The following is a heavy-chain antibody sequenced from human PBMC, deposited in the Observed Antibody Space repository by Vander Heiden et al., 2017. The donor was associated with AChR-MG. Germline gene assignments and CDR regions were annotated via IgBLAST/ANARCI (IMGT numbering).Heavy chain of an antibody. CDR3: ARYYRSRAYNWFDP. D-gene: IGHD1-26*01. CDR1: GGSISSYY. V-gene: IGHV4-59*01. J-gene: IGHJ5*02. CDR2: IYYSGST. Sequence: QVQLQESGPGLVKPSETLSLTCTVAGGSISSYYWSWIRQPPGKGLEWIGYIYYSGSTNYNPSLKIRVTISVDTSKNQFSLKLSSVTAADTAVYYCARYYRSRAYNWFDPWGQGTLVTVSS.